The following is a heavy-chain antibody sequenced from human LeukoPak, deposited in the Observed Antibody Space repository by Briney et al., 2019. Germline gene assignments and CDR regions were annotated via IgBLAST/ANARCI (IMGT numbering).Heavy chain of an antibody. V-gene: IGHV3-30*18. CDR2: ISYDGSNK. CDR3: AKDLGSYLEY. J-gene: IGHJ4*02. Sequence: GGCLSLSCAASGFTLTSYGMHWVRQAPGKGLGWVAVISYDGSNKYYGDSVKGRFTISRDNSKNTLYLQMNSLRAEDTAVYYCAKDLGSYLEYWGQGTLVTVSS. CDR1: GFTLTSYG. D-gene: IGHD3-16*02.